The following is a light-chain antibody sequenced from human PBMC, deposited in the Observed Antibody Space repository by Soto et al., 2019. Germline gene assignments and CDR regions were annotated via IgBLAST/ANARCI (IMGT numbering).Light chain of an antibody. V-gene: IGKV1-27*01. CDR3: QQSYSTTIT. CDR2: AAS. J-gene: IGKJ5*01. Sequence: DIQMTQSPSSLSTSVGDRVTITCRASQGISNYLAWYQKKPGKVPKLLIYAASTLQSGVPSRFSGSGSGTDFNLTISSLQTEDFATYECQQSYSTTITFGQGTRVEIK. CDR1: QGISNY.